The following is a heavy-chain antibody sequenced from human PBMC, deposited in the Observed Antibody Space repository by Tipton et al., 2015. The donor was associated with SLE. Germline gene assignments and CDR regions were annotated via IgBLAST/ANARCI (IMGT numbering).Heavy chain of an antibody. D-gene: IGHD3-3*01. CDR3: ARGSLVTTYYVFWTSPGWFDP. CDR1: GYAFTTYY. J-gene: IGHJ5*02. CDR2: INPSGDST. Sequence: QSGPEVKKPGASVKVSCKASGYAFTTYYIHWVRQAPGQGLEWMGIINPSGDSTNYAQRFQGRVTMTRDTSPSTVYMELSSLRSEDTAVYYCARGSLVTTYYVFWTSPGWFDPWGQGTLVTVST. V-gene: IGHV1-46*01.